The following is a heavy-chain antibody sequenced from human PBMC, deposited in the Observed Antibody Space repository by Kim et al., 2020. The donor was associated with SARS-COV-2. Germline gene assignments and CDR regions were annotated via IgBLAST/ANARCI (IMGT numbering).Heavy chain of an antibody. CDR3: ARDRIGDSSGYYCFFDY. Sequence: SETLSLTCTVSGGSISSGGYYWSWIRQHPGKGLEWIGYIYYSGSTYYNPSLKSRVTISVDTSKNQFSLKLSSVTAADTAVYYCARDRIGDSSGYYCFFDYWGQGTLVTVSS. J-gene: IGHJ4*02. D-gene: IGHD3-22*01. V-gene: IGHV4-31*03. CDR2: IYYSGST. CDR1: GGSISSGGYY.